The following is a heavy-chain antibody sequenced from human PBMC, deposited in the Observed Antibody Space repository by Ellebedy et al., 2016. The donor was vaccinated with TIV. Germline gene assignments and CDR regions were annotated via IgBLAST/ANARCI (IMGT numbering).Heavy chain of an antibody. V-gene: IGHV1-46*01. J-gene: IGHJ3*02. Sequence: ASVKVSCXTSGDTFSTHFMHWVRQAPGQGLEWMGIINPSGGGAIYAQKFQDRVTMTGDTPTSTVYMELNSLTSEDTAVYYCARDLIPSVVGGGDAFDIWGQGTMVTASS. CDR1: GDTFSTHF. CDR3: ARDLIPSVVGGGDAFDI. CDR2: INPSGGGA. D-gene: IGHD2-15*01.